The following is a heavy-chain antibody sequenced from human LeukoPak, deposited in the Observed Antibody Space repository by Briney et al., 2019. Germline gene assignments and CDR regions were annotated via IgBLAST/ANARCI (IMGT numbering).Heavy chain of an antibody. Sequence: KTSETLSLTCTVSGGSISSYYWSWIRQPPGKGLEWIGSIYHSGSTYYNPSLKSRVTMSVDTSKNQFSLKLSSVTAADTAVYYCAREAVGCSGGSCYLAWFDPWGQGTLVTVSS. CDR2: IYHSGST. CDR1: GGSISSYY. CDR3: AREAVGCSGGSCYLAWFDP. V-gene: IGHV4-59*12. D-gene: IGHD2-15*01. J-gene: IGHJ5*02.